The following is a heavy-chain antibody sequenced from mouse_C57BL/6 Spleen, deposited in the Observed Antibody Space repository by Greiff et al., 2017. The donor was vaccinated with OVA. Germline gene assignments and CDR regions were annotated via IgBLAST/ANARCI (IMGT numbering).Heavy chain of an antibody. J-gene: IGHJ3*01. CDR3: AREGLGGFAY. CDR2: INYDGSST. V-gene: IGHV5-16*01. D-gene: IGHD3-3*01. Sequence: EVKVVESEGGLVQPGSSMKLSCTASGFTFSDYYMAWVRQVPEKGLEWVANINYDGSSTYYLDSLKSRFIISRDNAKNILYLQMSSLKSEDTATYYCAREGLGGFAYWGQGTLVTVSA. CDR1: GFTFSDYY.